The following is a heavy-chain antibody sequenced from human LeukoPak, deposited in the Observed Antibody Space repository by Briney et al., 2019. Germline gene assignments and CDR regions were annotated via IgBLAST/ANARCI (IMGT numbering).Heavy chain of an antibody. Sequence: GGSLRLSCVGSGFTFSAYWMTWVRQAPGKGLEWVANIKQDGGEKYYVDSVKGRFTISRDNAKNSLYLQMNSLRAEDTAVYYCARDLGLSGYYGSGSPALPFDPWGQGTLVTVSS. CDR2: IKQDGGEK. J-gene: IGHJ5*02. D-gene: IGHD3-10*01. CDR3: ARDLGLSGYYGSGSPALPFDP. CDR1: GFTFSAYW. V-gene: IGHV3-7*01.